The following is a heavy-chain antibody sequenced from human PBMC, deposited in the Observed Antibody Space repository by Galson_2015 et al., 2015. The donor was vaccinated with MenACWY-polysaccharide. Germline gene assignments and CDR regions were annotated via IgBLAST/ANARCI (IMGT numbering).Heavy chain of an antibody. CDR2: ISSSGSTI. J-gene: IGHJ4*02. CDR1: GFTFSSYE. Sequence: SLRLSCAASGFTFSSYEMNWVRQAPGKGLEWVSYISSSGSTIYYADSVKGRFTISRDNAKNSLYLQMNSLRAEDTAVYYCARAAVAGTHFDYWGQGTLVTVSS. CDR3: ARAAVAGTHFDY. D-gene: IGHD6-19*01. V-gene: IGHV3-48*03.